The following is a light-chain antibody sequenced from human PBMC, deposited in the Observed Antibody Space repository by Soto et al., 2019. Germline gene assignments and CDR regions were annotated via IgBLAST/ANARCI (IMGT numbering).Light chain of an antibody. J-gene: IGKJ1*01. CDR2: GAS. Sequence: GERVTLSCRASQSVSSSYLTWYQQKPGQAPRLLIYGASTRATSIPARFSGSGSGTDFTLTISSLQPEDFAVYYCQQDYNSGTFGQGTKVDIK. CDR1: QSVSSSY. V-gene: IGKV3D-7*01. CDR3: QQDYNSGT.